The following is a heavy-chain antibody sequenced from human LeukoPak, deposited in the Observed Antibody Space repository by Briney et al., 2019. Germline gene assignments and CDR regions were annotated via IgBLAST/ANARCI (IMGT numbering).Heavy chain of an antibody. CDR1: GYTFTGYY. Sequence: ASVKVSCKASGYTFTGYYMHWVRQAPGQGLEWMGWINPNSGGTNYAQKFQGRVTMTRDTSISTAYMELSSLRSEDTAVYYCARGPGYSSSWYQNWFDPWGQGTLVTVSS. J-gene: IGHJ5*02. D-gene: IGHD6-13*01. CDR2: INPNSGGT. V-gene: IGHV1-2*02. CDR3: ARGPGYSSSWYQNWFDP.